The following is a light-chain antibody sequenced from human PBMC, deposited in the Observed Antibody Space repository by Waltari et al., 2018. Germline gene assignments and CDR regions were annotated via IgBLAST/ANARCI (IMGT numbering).Light chain of an antibody. CDR3: QTWDSGIAI. Sequence: DIVMTQSPDSLAVSLGERATLNCNSGQNMLYNSNNKYYLGWYQQKPGQPPRPLIYWASARESGVPDRFVGSGSGTDFTLTITSLQPEDVAVYYCQTWDSGIAIFGGGTK. V-gene: IGKV4-1*01. CDR1: QNMLYNSNNKYY. J-gene: IGKJ4*01. CDR2: WAS.